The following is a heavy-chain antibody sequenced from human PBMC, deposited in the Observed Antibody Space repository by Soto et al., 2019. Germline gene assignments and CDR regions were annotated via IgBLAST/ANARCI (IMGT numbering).Heavy chain of an antibody. J-gene: IGHJ4*02. D-gene: IGHD2-2*01. CDR2: ISGSGGST. Sequence: EVQLLESGGGLVQPGGSLRLSCAASGFTFSSYAMSWVRQAPGKGLEWVSAISGSGGSTYYADSVKGRFTIPRDNSKNTLYMQMNSLRAEDTAVYYCAKDYIVVVPAAKSLDYWGQGTLVTVSS. CDR3: AKDYIVVVPAAKSLDY. CDR1: GFTFSSYA. V-gene: IGHV3-23*01.